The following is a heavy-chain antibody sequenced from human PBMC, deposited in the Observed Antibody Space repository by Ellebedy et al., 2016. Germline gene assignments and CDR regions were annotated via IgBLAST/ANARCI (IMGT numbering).Heavy chain of an antibody. CDR2: VTDSGAKT. D-gene: IGHD6-13*01. Sequence: GESLKISXVVSGLRFTNYAMSWVRQTPGKGLEWVSAVTDSGAKTYYADSVKGRFTISRDNSKNTLYLQMNSLRAEDTAVYYCTRDPLYSSRLYYYYYMDVWGKGTTVTVSS. CDR1: GLRFTNYA. V-gene: IGHV3-23*01. J-gene: IGHJ6*03. CDR3: TRDPLYSSRLYYYYYMDV.